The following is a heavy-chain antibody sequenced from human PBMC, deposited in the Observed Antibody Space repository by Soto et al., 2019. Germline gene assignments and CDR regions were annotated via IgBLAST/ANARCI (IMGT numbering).Heavy chain of an antibody. Sequence: GESLKISCKGSGYSFAGYWITWVRQKPGKGLEWMGRIDPSDSQTFYSPSFRGHVTISVTKSITTVFLQWSSLRASDTAMYYCARQRYDSDTGPNFQYYFDSWGQGTPVTVAA. V-gene: IGHV5-10-1*01. CDR1: GYSFAGYW. CDR2: IDPSDSQT. D-gene: IGHD3-22*01. J-gene: IGHJ4*02. CDR3: ARQRYDSDTGPNFQYYFDS.